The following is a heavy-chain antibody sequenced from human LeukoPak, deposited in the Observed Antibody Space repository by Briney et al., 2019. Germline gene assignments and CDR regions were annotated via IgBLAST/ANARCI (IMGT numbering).Heavy chain of an antibody. CDR2: IYPGDSDT. D-gene: IGHD3-10*01. J-gene: IGHJ3*02. V-gene: IGHV5-51*01. CDR1: GYSSTSYW. Sequence: GASLKISCKGSGYSSTSYWIGWVRQLPGKGLEWMGIIYPGDSDTRYSPSFQGQVTISADKSISTAYLQWSSLKASDTAMYYCARQTRLWFGELLGAFDIWGQGTMVTVSS. CDR3: ARQTRLWFGELLGAFDI.